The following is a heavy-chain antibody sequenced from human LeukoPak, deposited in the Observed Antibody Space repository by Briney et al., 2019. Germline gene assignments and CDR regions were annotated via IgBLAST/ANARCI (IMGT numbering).Heavy chain of an antibody. Sequence: PSETLSLTCAVYGGSFSGYYWSWIRQPPGKGLEWIGEINHSGSTNYNPSLKGRVTISVDTSKNQFSLKLSSVTAADTAVYYCARGLPYSSGWYGYWGQGTLVTVSS. CDR2: INHSGST. V-gene: IGHV4-34*01. CDR3: ARGLPYSSGWYGY. D-gene: IGHD6-19*01. CDR1: GGSFSGYY. J-gene: IGHJ4*02.